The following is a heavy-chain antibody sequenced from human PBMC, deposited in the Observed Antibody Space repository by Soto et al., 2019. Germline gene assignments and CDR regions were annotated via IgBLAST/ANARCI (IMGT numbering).Heavy chain of an antibody. CDR2: IIGIGDDT. J-gene: IGHJ4*02. CDR3: ANTVPQTGTKFGF. Sequence: QLLESGGGFVQPGGSLRLSCVASGFTFSNFAMAWVRQAPGEGLEWVSAIIGIGDDTFYAYSMKGRFTIYRENSKDTLSLQINSLRAEDTVVYSCANTVPQTGTKFGFWGQGTLVTVSS. V-gene: IGHV3-23*01. D-gene: IGHD1-1*01. CDR1: GFTFSNFA.